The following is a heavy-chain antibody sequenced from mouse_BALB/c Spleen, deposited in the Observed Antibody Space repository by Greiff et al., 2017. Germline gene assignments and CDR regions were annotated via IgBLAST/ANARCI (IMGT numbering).Heavy chain of an antibody. CDR2: ISSGSSTI. Sequence: EVQGVESGGGLVQPGGSRKLSCAASGFTFSSFGMHWVRQAPEKGLEWVAYISSGSSTIYYADTVKGRFTISRDNPKNTLFLQMTSLRSEDTAMYYCARSFSDWYFDVWGAGTTVTVSS. V-gene: IGHV5-17*02. CDR1: GFTFSSFG. J-gene: IGHJ1*01. CDR3: ARSFSDWYFDV.